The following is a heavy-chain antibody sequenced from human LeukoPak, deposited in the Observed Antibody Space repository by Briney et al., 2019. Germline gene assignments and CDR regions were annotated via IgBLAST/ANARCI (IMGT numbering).Heavy chain of an antibody. D-gene: IGHD3-22*01. CDR2: IWYDGSKK. CDR1: GFMFSNYG. J-gene: IGHJ4*02. V-gene: IGHV3-33*01. Sequence: GGALRLSCAASGFMFSNYGMHWVRQAPGRGREWVAVIWYDGSKKYYADTGKGRFTISRDNSKNTLYLQMNGLRPEATAVYYCARALRDYYDGSGYYDYWGQGTLVTVSS. CDR3: ARALRDYYDGSGYYDY.